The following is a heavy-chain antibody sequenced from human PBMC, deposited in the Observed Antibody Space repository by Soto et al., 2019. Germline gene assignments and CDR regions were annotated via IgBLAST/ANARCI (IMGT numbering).Heavy chain of an antibody. V-gene: IGHV4-34*03. CDR1: GGSFSGYY. CDR2: INHSGST. D-gene: IGHD5-12*01. CDR3: LGGYGTSYDY. Sequence: NPSETLSLTCAVYGGSFSGYYWSWIRQPPGKGLEWIGEINHSGSTNYNPSLKSRVTISVDTSKNQFSLKLSSVTAADTAVYYCLGGYGTSYDYWGQGTLVTVSS. J-gene: IGHJ4*02.